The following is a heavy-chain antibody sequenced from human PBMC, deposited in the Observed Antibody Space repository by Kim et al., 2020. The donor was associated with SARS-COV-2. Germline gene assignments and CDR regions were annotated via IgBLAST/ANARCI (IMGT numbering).Heavy chain of an antibody. CDR3: ARDPSSSWHRDAFDI. D-gene: IGHD6-13*01. J-gene: IGHJ3*02. CDR1: GGTFSSYA. CDR2: IIPIFGTA. Sequence: SVKVSCKASGGTFSSYAISWVRQAPGQGLEWMGGIIPIFGTANYAQKFQGRVTITADESTSTAYMELSSLRSEDTAVYYCARDPSSSWHRDAFDIWGQGTMVTVSS. V-gene: IGHV1-69*13.